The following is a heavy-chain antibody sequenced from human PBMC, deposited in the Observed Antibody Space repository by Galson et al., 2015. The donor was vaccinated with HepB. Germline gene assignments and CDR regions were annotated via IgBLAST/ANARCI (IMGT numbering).Heavy chain of an antibody. CDR2: IYSGGST. Sequence: SLRLSCAASGFTVSSNYMSWVRQAPGKGLEWVSVIYSGGSTYYADSVKGRFTISRDNSKNTLYLQMNSLRAEDTAVYYCASDPPGGYYYYGMDVWGQGTTVTVSS. V-gene: IGHV3-53*01. CDR1: GFTVSSNY. J-gene: IGHJ6*02. CDR3: ASDPPGGYYYYGMDV. D-gene: IGHD3-10*01.